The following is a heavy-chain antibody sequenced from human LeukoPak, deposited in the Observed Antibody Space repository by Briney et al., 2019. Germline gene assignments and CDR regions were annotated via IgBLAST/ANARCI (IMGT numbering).Heavy chain of an antibody. CDR3: ARDIGVSQFDS. J-gene: IGHJ4*02. CDR2: ISGYNGKT. CDR1: GYTFTNYG. D-gene: IGHD3-10*01. V-gene: IGHV1-18*01. Sequence: GASVKVSCKASGYTFTNYGISWVRQAPGQGLEWMGWISGYNGKTDYSQKLQGRVTMTTDTSTSTAYMELRSLTSDDTAVYYCARDIGVSQFDSWGQGTLVPSPQ.